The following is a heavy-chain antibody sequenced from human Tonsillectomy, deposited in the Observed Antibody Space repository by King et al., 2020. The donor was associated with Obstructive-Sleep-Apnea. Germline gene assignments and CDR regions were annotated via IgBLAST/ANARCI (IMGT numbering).Heavy chain of an antibody. Sequence: VQLQESGPGLVKPSETLSLTCTVSGGSISSYYWSWIRQPPGKGLEWIGYIYYSGSTNYNPSLKSRVTISVDTSKNQFTLKLSSVTAADTAVYYCARESGIYGDYVDYWGQGTLVTVSS. CDR3: ARESGIYGDYVDY. J-gene: IGHJ4*02. D-gene: IGHD4-17*01. CDR2: IYYSGST. CDR1: GGSISSYY. V-gene: IGHV4-59*01.